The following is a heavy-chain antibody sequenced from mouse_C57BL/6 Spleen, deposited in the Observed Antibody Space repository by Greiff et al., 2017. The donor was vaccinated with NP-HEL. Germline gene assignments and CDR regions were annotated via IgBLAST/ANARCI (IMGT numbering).Heavy chain of an antibody. Sequence: VQLQESGPGLVKPGASVKISCKASGYSFTGYYMNWGEQSPEKRLEWIGEINPSTGGTTYNQKFKAKATWTVDKSSSTAYMQLKSLTSEDSAVYYCAREGTTVVAPFDYWGQGTTLTVSS. CDR2: INPSTGGT. J-gene: IGHJ2*01. CDR1: GYSFTGYY. D-gene: IGHD1-1*01. CDR3: AREGTTVVAPFDY. V-gene: IGHV1-42*01.